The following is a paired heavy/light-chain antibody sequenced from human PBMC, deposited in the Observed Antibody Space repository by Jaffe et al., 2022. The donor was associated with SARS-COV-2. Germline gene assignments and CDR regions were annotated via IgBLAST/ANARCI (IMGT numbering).Heavy chain of an antibody. Sequence: QVQLVESGGGVVQPGRSLRPSCAASGFTFSYDPFHWVRQAPGKGLEWLAVISSDGRKQDYADSVRGRFTISRDNSKNTLFLQMNSLRAEDTAVYYCAREGRGDGGSWGFYEYWGQGTLVTVSS. CDR3: AREGRGDGGSWGFYEY. CDR1: GFTFSYDP. CDR2: ISSDGRKQ. V-gene: IGHV3-30*04. J-gene: IGHJ4*02. D-gene: IGHD2-15*01.
Light chain of an antibody. CDR2: GDN. J-gene: IGLJ1*01. Sequence: QSALTQPASVSGSPGQSIAISCTGTSSDVGGFNLVSWYQQHPGKVPKLLIYGDNKRPSRVSNRFSGSKSGNTAYLTISGLQPEDEADYYCFSYTRTHTYVFGTGTRVTVL. V-gene: IGLV2-23*01. CDR3: FSYTRTHTYV. CDR1: SSDVGGFNL.